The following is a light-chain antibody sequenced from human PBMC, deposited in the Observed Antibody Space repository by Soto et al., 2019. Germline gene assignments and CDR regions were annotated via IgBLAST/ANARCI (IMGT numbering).Light chain of an antibody. V-gene: IGKV3-15*01. CDR3: QQSDNWPPYT. CDR2: AAS. CDR1: QSVSSN. Sequence: EIVMTQSPATLSVSPGERATLSCRASQSVSSNLAWYQQKPGQAPRLLIYAASTRATGIPARFSGSGSGTEFTLTISSLQSEDLAVYYCQQSDNWPPYTFGQGTKLEIK. J-gene: IGKJ2*01.